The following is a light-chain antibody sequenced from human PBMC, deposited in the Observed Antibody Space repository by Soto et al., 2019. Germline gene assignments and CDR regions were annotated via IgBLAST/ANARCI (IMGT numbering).Light chain of an antibody. CDR2: WAS. Sequence: DIVVAQSPDSLAVSLGERATINCKSSRSLLYNSNNKNYLAWYQQKAGQTPKLLISWASIRQPGVPDRFSGGGSGTDFTLTINSLQAEDVAVYYCQQYFDTLISFGGGTRLEIK. J-gene: IGKJ4*01. CDR1: RSLLYNSNNKNY. CDR3: QQYFDTLIS. V-gene: IGKV4-1*01.